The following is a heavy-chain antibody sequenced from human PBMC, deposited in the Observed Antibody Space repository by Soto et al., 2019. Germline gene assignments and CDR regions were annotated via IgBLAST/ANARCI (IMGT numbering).Heavy chain of an antibody. CDR3: ETYDSGGKFDF. Sequence: PSETLSLTCTFSGGSFSSFYWSWIRQPPGKGLEWIGYVYYSGTINNNPSLKGRVSISVDTSKNQFSLKLISVTAADTAVYYCETYDSGGKFDFWGQGTLVTVSS. V-gene: IGHV4-59*01. J-gene: IGHJ4*02. CDR2: VYYSGTI. CDR1: GGSFSSFY. D-gene: IGHD3-22*01.